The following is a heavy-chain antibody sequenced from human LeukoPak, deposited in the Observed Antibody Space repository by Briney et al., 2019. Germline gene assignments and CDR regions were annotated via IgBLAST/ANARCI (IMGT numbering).Heavy chain of an antibody. Sequence: PGGSLRLSCVASRFTFSSYGMHWVRQAPGKGLEWVAVMSHDGNDKFYAESLKGRITISRDNSKNTLYVQMNSLRAEDTAVYYCARDAGTWGYGYNFDYWGQGTLVSVSS. J-gene: IGHJ4*02. D-gene: IGHD6-13*01. CDR3: ARDAGTWGYGYNFDY. CDR1: RFTFSSYG. V-gene: IGHV3-30*03. CDR2: MSHDGNDK.